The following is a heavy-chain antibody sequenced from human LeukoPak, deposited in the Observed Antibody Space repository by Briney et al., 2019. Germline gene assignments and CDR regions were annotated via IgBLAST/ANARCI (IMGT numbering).Heavy chain of an antibody. Sequence: ASVKVSCKASGYTFTGYYMHWVRQAPGQGLEWMGWINPNSGGTNYAQKFQGWVTMTGDTSISTAYMELSRLRSDDTAVYYCARARPYYDILTGSSFDYWGQGTLVTVSS. CDR1: GYTFTGYY. J-gene: IGHJ4*02. CDR3: ARARPYYDILTGSSFDY. D-gene: IGHD3-9*01. CDR2: INPNSGGT. V-gene: IGHV1-2*04.